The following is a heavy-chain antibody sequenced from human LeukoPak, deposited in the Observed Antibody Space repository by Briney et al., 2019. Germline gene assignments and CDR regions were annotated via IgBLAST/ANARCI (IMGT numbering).Heavy chain of an antibody. CDR2: ISSSGSTQ. J-gene: IGHJ4*02. Sequence: GGSLRLSCAASGFSFRSYEMNWVRQAPRKGLEWISYISSSGSTQHYADSVKGRFTISRDNARNSLCLQMNSLRAEDTVVYYCAGGGDYWGQGTLVTVSS. CDR3: AGGGDY. CDR1: GFSFRSYE. V-gene: IGHV3-48*03.